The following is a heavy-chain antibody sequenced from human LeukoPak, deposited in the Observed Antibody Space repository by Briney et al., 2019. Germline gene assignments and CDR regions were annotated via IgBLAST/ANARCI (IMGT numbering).Heavy chain of an antibody. V-gene: IGHV4-4*07. CDR3: ARWCSSTSCYSTRRAFDI. Sequence: SETLSLTCTVSGGSISSYDWSWIRQPAGKGLEWIGRIYTSGSSTFNPSLTSRVTMSVDTSKNQFSLKLSSVTAADTAVYYCARWCSSTSCYSTRRAFDIWGQGTMVTVSS. CDR2: IYTSGSS. D-gene: IGHD2-2*02. CDR1: GGSISSYD. J-gene: IGHJ3*02.